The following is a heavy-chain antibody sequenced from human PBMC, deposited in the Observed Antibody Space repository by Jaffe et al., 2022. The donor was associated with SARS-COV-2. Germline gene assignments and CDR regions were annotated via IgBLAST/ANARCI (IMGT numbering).Heavy chain of an antibody. CDR3: AKVGPGTGKHIVVVPAALFDD. D-gene: IGHD2-2*01. Sequence: EVQLLQSGGGLVQPGGSLRLSCAASGFTFSSYAMSWVRQAPGKGLNWVSVISGSGFSIYYADSVKGRFTISRDSSKNTLYLQMNSLRAEDTAVYYCAKVGPGTGKHIVVVPAALFDDWGQGTLVTVSS. V-gene: IGHV3-23*01. CDR1: GFTFSSYA. CDR2: ISGSGFSI. J-gene: IGHJ4*02.